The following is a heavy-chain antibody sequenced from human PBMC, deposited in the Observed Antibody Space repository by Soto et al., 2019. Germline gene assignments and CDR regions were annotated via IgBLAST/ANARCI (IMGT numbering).Heavy chain of an antibody. Sequence: QVQLVQSGAEVKKPGSSVKVSCKTSGGTFSSYAISWVRQAPGQGLEWMGGIIPIFGTANYAQKFQGRVTITADESTSTDYMELSSLRSEDTAVYYCAKSDLEESYFDYWGQGTLVTVSS. D-gene: IGHD3-16*01. CDR2: IIPIFGTA. CDR3: AKSDLEESYFDY. J-gene: IGHJ4*02. CDR1: GGTFSSYA. V-gene: IGHV1-69*01.